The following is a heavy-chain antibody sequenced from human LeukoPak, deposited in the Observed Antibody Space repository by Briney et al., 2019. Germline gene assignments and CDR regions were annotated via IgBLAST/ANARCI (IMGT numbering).Heavy chain of an antibody. Sequence: PGGSLRLSCAATGLSVSSNFMSWVRQAPGKGLEWVSGISWNSGSIGYADSVKGRFTISRDNAKNSLYLQMNSLRAEDTALYYCAKDRGVLLWSNGRNYFDYWGQGTLVTVSS. CDR3: AKDRGVLLWSNGRNYFDY. J-gene: IGHJ4*02. CDR2: ISWNSGSI. CDR1: GLSVSSNF. V-gene: IGHV3-9*01. D-gene: IGHD3-10*01.